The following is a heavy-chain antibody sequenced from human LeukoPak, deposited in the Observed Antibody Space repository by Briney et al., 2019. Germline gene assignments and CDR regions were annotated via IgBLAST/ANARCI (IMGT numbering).Heavy chain of an antibody. D-gene: IGHD3-10*01. J-gene: IGHJ4*02. CDR2: ISKGGTST. CDR3: ARVRSSGSPLDY. V-gene: IGHV3-11*05. CDR1: GFTFSDYY. Sequence: GGSLRLSCAASGFTFSDYYMSWIREAPGKGLEWVSYISKGGTSTKYADSVKGRFSISRDNAKQSLYLQLTSLTAEDTAVYYCARVRSSGSPLDYWGQGTLVTVSS.